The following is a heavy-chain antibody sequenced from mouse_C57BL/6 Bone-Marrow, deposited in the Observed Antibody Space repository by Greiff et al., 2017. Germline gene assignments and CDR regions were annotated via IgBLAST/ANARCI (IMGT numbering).Heavy chain of an antibody. V-gene: IGHV1-52*01. J-gene: IGHJ3*01. D-gene: IGHD2-4*01. CDR1: GYTFTSYW. CDR2: IDPSDSET. Sequence: QVHVKQPGAELVRPGSSVKLSCKASGYTFTSYWMHWVKQRPIQGLEWIGNIDPSDSETHYNQKFKDKATLTVDKSSSTAYMQLSSLTSEDSAVYYCARWDYDYDGGFAYWGQGTLVTVSA. CDR3: ARWDYDYDGGFAY.